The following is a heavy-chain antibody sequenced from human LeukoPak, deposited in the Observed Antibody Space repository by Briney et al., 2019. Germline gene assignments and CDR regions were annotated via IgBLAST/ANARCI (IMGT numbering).Heavy chain of an antibody. CDR1: GGSFSGYY. V-gene: IGHV4-34*01. CDR3: ARGGHSGSYAGFDY. D-gene: IGHD1-26*01. Sequence: SETLSLTCAVYGGSFSGYYWSWIRQPPGKGLEWIGEINHSGSTNYNPSLKSRVTISVDTSKNQFSLKLSSVTAADTAVYYCARGGHSGSYAGFDYWGQGTLVTVSS. CDR2: INHSGST. J-gene: IGHJ4*02.